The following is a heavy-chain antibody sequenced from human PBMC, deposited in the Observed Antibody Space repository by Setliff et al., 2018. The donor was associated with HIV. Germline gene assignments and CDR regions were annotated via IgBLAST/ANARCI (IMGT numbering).Heavy chain of an antibody. CDR2: IYYSGST. D-gene: IGHD2-2*01. V-gene: IGHV4-31*03. Sequence: ASETLSLTCTVSGGSISSGGYYWSWIRQHPGKGLEWIGYIYYSGSTYYNPSLKNRLAMSVETSKSQFSLKLTAVTAADTAFYFCARVRVVVPGADWYFDLWGRGTLVTVSS. CDR1: GGSISSGGYY. J-gene: IGHJ2*01. CDR3: ARVRVVVPGADWYFDL.